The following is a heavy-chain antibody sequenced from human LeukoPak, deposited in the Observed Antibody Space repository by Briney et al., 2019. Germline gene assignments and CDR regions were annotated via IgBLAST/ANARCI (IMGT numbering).Heavy chain of an antibody. CDR2: MNPNSGNT. V-gene: IGHV1-8*01. Sequence: ASVKVSCKASGYTFTSYDINWVRQATGQGLEWMGWMNPNSGNTGYAQKFQGRVTMTRDTSISTAYMELSSLRSEDTAVYYCARAGPSSGYYSLDYWGQGTLVTVSS. D-gene: IGHD3-22*01. J-gene: IGHJ4*02. CDR3: ARAGPSSGYYSLDY. CDR1: GYTFTSYD.